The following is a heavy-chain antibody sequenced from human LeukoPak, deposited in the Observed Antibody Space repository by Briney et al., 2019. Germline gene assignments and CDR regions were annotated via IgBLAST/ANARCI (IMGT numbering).Heavy chain of an antibody. CDR2: IYYSGST. CDR1: GGSISSSSYY. CDR3: ASGSYALIHY. Sequence: SETLSLTCTVSGGSISSSSYYWGWIRQPPGKWLEWIGSIYYSGSTYYNPSLKSRVTISVDTSKNQFSLKLSSVTAADTAVYYCASGSYALIHYWGQGTLVTVSS. J-gene: IGHJ4*02. D-gene: IGHD1-26*01. V-gene: IGHV4-39*07.